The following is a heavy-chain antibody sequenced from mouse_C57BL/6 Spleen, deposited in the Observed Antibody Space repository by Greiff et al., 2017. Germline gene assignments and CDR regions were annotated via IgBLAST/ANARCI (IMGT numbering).Heavy chain of an antibody. J-gene: IGHJ2*01. CDR1: GYTFTSYW. CDR3: ARRVKGGYYFDY. V-gene: IGHV1-69*01. Sequence: QVQLQQPGAELVMPGASVKLSCKASGYTFTSYWMHWVKQRPGQGLEWIGEIDPSDSYTNYNQKFKGKSTLTVDKSSSTAYMQLSSLTSEDSAVYYCARRVKGGYYFDYWGQGTTLTVSS. CDR2: IDPSDSYT. D-gene: IGHD1-3*01.